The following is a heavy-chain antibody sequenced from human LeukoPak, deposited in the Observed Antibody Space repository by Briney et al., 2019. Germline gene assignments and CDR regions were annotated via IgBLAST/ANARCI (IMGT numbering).Heavy chain of an antibody. CDR3: ASWDGSTSHFDY. J-gene: IGHJ4*02. D-gene: IGHD2-2*01. CDR1: GGTFSSYA. V-gene: IGHV1-69*13. CDR2: IIPIFGTA. Sequence: SVKVSCKASGGTFSSYAISWVRQAPGQGLEWMGGIIPIFGTANYAQKFQGRVTITADESTSTAYMELSSLRSEDTAVYYCASWDGSTSHFDYWGQGTLVTVSS.